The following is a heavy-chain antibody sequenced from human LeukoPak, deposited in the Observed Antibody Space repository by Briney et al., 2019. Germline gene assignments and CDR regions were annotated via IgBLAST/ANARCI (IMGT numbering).Heavy chain of an antibody. V-gene: IGHV3-7*01. CDR1: GFTFSSYW. Sequence: GGSLRLSCAASGFTFSSYWMSWVRQAPGKGLEWVANIKQDGSEKYYVDSVKGRFTISRDNAKNSLYMQMNSLRAEDTAVYYCARETCSGGSCYAFGAFDIWGQGTMVTVSS. D-gene: IGHD2-15*01. CDR3: ARETCSGGSCYAFGAFDI. J-gene: IGHJ3*02. CDR2: IKQDGSEK.